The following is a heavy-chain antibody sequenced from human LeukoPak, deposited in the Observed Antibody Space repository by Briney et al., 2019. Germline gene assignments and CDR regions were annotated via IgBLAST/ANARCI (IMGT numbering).Heavy chain of an antibody. Sequence: PGGSLRLSCAPYGFTLSSYGMHWVRQAPGKGLEWVAVISYDGSNKYYADSVKGRFTISRDNSKNTLYLQMNSLRAEDPAVYYCAKTGGTRGYSYGLNYFDYWGQGTLVTVSS. V-gene: IGHV3-30*18. J-gene: IGHJ4*02. D-gene: IGHD5-18*01. CDR1: GFTLSSYG. CDR3: AKTGGTRGYSYGLNYFDY. CDR2: ISYDGSNK.